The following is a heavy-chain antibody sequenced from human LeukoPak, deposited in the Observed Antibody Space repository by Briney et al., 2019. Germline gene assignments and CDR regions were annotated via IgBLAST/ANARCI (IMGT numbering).Heavy chain of an antibody. CDR1: GFTFSSYA. V-gene: IGHV3-23*01. CDR2: ISGSGGST. CDR3: AKGLYYYDSSGYSDY. J-gene: IGHJ4*02. Sequence: GGSLRLSCAASGFTFSSYAMSWVRQAPGKGLEWVSAISGSGGSTYYTDSVKGRFTISRDNSKNTLYLQMNSLRAEDTAVYYCAKGLYYYDSSGYSDYWGQGTLVTVSS. D-gene: IGHD3-22*01.